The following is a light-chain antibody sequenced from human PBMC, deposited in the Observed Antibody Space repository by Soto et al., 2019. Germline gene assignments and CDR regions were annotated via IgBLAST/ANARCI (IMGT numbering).Light chain of an antibody. CDR3: CSYAGSSTFYV. CDR1: SSDVGSYNL. V-gene: IGLV2-23*02. Sequence: QSVLTQPASVCGSPGQSITTSCTGTSSDVGSYNLVSWYQQHPGKAPKLMIYEVSKRPSGVSNRFSGSKSGNTASLTISGLQAEDEADYYCCSYAGSSTFYVFGTGTKVTVL. CDR2: EVS. J-gene: IGLJ1*01.